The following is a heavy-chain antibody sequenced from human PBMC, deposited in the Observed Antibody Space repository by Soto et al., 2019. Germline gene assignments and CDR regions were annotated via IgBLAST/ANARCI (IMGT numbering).Heavy chain of an antibody. J-gene: IGHJ5*02. V-gene: IGHV4-31*03. CDR1: GGSISSGGYY. CDR2: IYYSGST. CDR3: ARVEQQAPYNWFDP. D-gene: IGHD6-13*01. Sequence: SETLSLTCTVSGGSISSGGYYWSWIRQHPGKGLEWIGYIYYSGSTYYNPSLKSRVTISVDTSKNQFSLKLSSVTAADTAVYYCARVEQQAPYNWFDPWGQGTLVTVSS.